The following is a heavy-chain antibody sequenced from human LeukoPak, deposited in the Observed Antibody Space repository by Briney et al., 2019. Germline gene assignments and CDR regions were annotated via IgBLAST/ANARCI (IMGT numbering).Heavy chain of an antibody. CDR2: IIPIFGTA. V-gene: IGHV1-69*01. D-gene: IGHD3-9*01. Sequence: PGASVKVSCKASGGTFSSYAISWVRQAPGQGLEWMGGIIPIFGTANYAQKFQGRVTITADESTGTAYMELSSLRSEDTAVYYCARDLTGPESGDYWGQGTLVTVSS. CDR1: GGTFSSYA. J-gene: IGHJ4*02. CDR3: ARDLTGPESGDY.